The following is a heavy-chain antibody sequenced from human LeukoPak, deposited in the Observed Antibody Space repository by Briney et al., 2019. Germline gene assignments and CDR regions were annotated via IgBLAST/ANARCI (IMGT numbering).Heavy chain of an antibody. J-gene: IGHJ5*02. D-gene: IGHD2-2*01. Sequence: GGSLRLSCAASGLSFSSYGMHWVRQAPGKGLEWLAVISYDGTIRNYSDSVKGRFTISRDNSKNTLYLQMNSLTAEDTAQYYCAKGGCSSTTCYLANPWGQGTLVTVSS. CDR3: AKGGCSSTTCYLANP. CDR1: GLSFSSYG. V-gene: IGHV3-30*18. CDR2: ISYDGTIR.